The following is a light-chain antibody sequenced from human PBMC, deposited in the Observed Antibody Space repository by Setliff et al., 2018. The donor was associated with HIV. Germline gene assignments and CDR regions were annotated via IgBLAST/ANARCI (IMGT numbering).Light chain of an antibody. CDR1: SSDVCGYNY. CDR3: SSYTSSSTFV. J-gene: IGLJ1*01. Sequence: LTQPPSASGSPGQSVTISCTGTSSDVCGYNYVSWYQHHPGKAPKLMIYDVSKRPSGVSNRFSGSKSGNTASLTISGLQAEDEADYYCSSYTSSSTFVFGTGTKVTVL. CDR2: DVS. V-gene: IGLV2-14*03.